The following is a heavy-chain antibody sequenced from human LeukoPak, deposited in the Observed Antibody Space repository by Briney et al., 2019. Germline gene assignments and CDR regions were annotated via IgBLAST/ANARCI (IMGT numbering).Heavy chain of an antibody. CDR3: AKDRTIFGVLIQYLGY. Sequence: PGGSLRLSCAASGFTFSSYSMNWVRQAPGKGLEWVSDITGSSNTINYAASVKGRFTISRDNAKNSLYLQMNSLRAEDTAVYHCAKDRTIFGVLIQYLGYWGQGTLVTVSS. CDR2: ITGSSNTI. CDR1: GFTFSSYS. D-gene: IGHD3-3*01. V-gene: IGHV3-48*01. J-gene: IGHJ4*02.